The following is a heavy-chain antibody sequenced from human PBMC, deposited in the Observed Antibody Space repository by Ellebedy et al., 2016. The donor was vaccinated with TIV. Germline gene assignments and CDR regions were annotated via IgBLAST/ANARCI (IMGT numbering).Heavy chain of an antibody. V-gene: IGHV5-51*01. CDR2: IHPGDSDT. CDR3: ARLRGGTSSGSFDI. CDR1: GYSFTTYW. D-gene: IGHD3-10*01. J-gene: IGHJ3*02. Sequence: PGGSLRLSCKGYGYSFTTYWIGRVRQMHGQGLEWMGMIHPGDSDTTDSPSLEGQGTISVDASISTAPLHWSGLKASDTAIHYCARLRGGTSSGSFDIWGRGTLLTVSS.